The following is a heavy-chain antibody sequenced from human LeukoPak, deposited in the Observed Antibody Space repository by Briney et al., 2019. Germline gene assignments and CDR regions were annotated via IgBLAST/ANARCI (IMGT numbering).Heavy chain of an antibody. V-gene: IGHV6-1*01. D-gene: IGHD6-19*01. CDR2: TYYRAKWYN. Sequence: SQALSLTCAISGDRVSSNSAAWHWIRQSPSRGLEWRGRTYYRAKWYNDYAVSVKSRITLNPDTSKKQFSLQLNSVTPEDTAVYHCARGAHNSGWLWGQGTLVTVSS. CDR3: ARGAHNSGWL. CDR1: GDRVSSNSAA. J-gene: IGHJ4*02.